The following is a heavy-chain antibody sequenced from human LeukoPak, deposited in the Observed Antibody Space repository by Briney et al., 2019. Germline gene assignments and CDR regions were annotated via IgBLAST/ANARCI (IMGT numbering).Heavy chain of an antibody. D-gene: IGHD3-22*01. V-gene: IGHV1-2*02. CDR1: GYTFTHYY. CDR3: ARAGVWDYSDSSGYDNAAFDI. CDR2: INPSSGGT. J-gene: IGHJ3*02. Sequence: GASVKVSCKASGYTFTHYYMHWVRQAPGQGLEWMGWINPSSGGTNYAQKFQGRVTVTRDTSISTAYMDLSRLRSDDTAVYYCARAGVWDYSDSSGYDNAAFDIWGQGTMVTVSS.